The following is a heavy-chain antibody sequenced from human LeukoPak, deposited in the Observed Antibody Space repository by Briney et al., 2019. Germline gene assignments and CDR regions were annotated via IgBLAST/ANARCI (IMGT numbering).Heavy chain of an antibody. CDR1: GFTFSSYS. CDR3: AKDRRVGLYSYGSFDY. D-gene: IGHD5-18*01. CDR2: ISSSSSTI. Sequence: PGRSLRLSCAASGFTFSSYSMNWVRQAPGKGLEWVSYISSSSSTIYYADSVKGRFTISRDNAKNSLYLQMNSLRAEDTAVYYCAKDRRVGLYSYGSFDYWGQGTLVTVSS. J-gene: IGHJ4*02. V-gene: IGHV3-48*04.